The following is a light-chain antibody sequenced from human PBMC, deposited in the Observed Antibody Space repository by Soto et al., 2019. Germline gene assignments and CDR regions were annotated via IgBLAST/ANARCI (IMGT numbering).Light chain of an antibody. V-gene: IGKV1-12*01. CDR3: QQGNSFPLT. CDR1: QGISNW. CDR2: IVS. J-gene: IGKJ4*01. Sequence: DMQMTQSPSSVSSSVGDRFAITCLASQGISNWLAWYQQKPGKAPKVLVSIVSSLQSGVPSRFSGSSSETDFTLTITSLQPEDSATYYCQQGNSFPLTFGGGTKV.